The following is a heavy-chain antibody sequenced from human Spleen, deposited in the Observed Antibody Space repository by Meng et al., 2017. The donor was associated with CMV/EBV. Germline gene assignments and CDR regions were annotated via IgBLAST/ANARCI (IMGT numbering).Heavy chain of an antibody. CDR2: ISGSGGST. D-gene: IGHD4/OR15-4a*01. J-gene: IGHJ5*01. Sequence: GGSLRLSCAASGFTFRSYGMSWVRQAPGKGLEWVSGISGSGGSTYYAGSVKGQFTISRDNSKNTVYVQMNSLRAEDTALYYCAKDDYNTSPRRFDSWGQGTLVTVSS. CDR1: GFTFRSYG. CDR3: AKDDYNTSPRRFDS. V-gene: IGHV3-23*01.